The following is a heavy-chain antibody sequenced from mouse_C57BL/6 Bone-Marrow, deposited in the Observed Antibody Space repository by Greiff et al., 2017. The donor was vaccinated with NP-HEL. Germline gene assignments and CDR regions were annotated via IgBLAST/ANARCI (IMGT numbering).Heavy chain of an antibody. V-gene: IGHV1-26*01. J-gene: IGHJ2*01. Sequence: EVQLQQSGPELVKPGASVKISCKASGYTFTDYYMNWVKQSHGKSLEWIGDINPNNGGTSYNQKFKGKATLTVDKSSSTAYMEHRSLTSEDSAVYYCARYGDADYVDYWGQGTTLTVSS. D-gene: IGHD2-13*01. CDR1: GYTFTDYY. CDR3: ARYGDADYVDY. CDR2: INPNNGGT.